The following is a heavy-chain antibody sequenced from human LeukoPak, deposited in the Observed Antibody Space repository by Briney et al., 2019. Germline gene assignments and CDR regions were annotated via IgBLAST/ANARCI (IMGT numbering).Heavy chain of an antibody. CDR3: VADFDY. V-gene: IGHV3-30*02. Sequence: PGGSLRLSCAASGFSFSSYGMHWVRQAPGEGLDWVAFIRYDGSNECYADSVKGRFTISRDNSENTLYLQMNSLTAEDTAVYYCVADFDYWGQGTLVTVSS. J-gene: IGHJ4*02. CDR1: GFSFSSYG. CDR2: IRYDGSNE.